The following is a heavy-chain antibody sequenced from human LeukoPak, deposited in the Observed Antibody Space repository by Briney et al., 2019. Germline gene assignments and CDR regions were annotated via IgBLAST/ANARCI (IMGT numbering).Heavy chain of an antibody. CDR2: MNPNSGNT. CDR3: ATGSSYYDNFFDP. Sequence: ASVKVSCKASGYTFTSYDINWVRQATGQGLEWMGWMNPNSGNTGYAQKFQGRVTMTEDTSTDTAYMELSSLRSEDTAVYYCATGSSYYDNFFDPWGQGTLVTVSS. J-gene: IGHJ5*02. CDR1: GYTFTSYD. V-gene: IGHV1-8*01. D-gene: IGHD3-22*01.